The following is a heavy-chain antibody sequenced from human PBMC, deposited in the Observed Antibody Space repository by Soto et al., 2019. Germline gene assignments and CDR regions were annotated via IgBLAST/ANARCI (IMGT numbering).Heavy chain of an antibody. CDR3: GRHGAQRVYRLFLNCFDP. CDR1: GGSISSSSYY. V-gene: IGHV4-39*01. J-gene: IGHJ5*02. D-gene: IGHD3-16*01. Sequence: SETLSLTCTVSGGSISSSSYYWGWIRQPPGKGLEWIGSIYYSGSTYYNPSLKSRVTISVDTSKNQFSLKLSSVTAADTAVYYCGRHGAQRVYRLFLNCFDPWGQGTLVTVSS. CDR2: IYYSGST.